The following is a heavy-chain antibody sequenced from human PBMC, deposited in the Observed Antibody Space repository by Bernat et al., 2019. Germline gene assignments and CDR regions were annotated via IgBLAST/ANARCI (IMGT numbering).Heavy chain of an antibody. J-gene: IGHJ4*02. V-gene: IGHV4-31*03. D-gene: IGHD3-3*01. Sequence: QVQLQESGPGLVKPSQTLSLTCTVSGGSISSGGYYWSWIRQHPGKGLEWIGYIYYSGSTYYNPSLKSRVTITVDTSKTQFSLKLTSVTAADTAVYYCAKTYYDFWSGYSTAYYFDYWGQGTLVTVSS. CDR2: IYYSGST. CDR1: GGSISSGGYY. CDR3: AKTYYDFWSGYSTAYYFDY.